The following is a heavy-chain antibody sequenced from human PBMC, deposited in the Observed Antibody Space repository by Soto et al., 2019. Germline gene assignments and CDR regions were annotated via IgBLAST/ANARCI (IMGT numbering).Heavy chain of an antibody. Sequence: QLQLQESGPGLVKPSETLSLTCTVSGGSISSSSYYWGWIRQPPGKGLEWIGSIYYSGSTYYNPSLKSRVTISVDTSKNQFSLKLSSVTAADTAVYYCARHQNYCIGGSCYSEDYFDYWGQGTLVTVSS. V-gene: IGHV4-39*01. D-gene: IGHD2-15*01. J-gene: IGHJ4*02. CDR3: ARHQNYCIGGSCYSEDYFDY. CDR1: GGSISSSSYY. CDR2: IYYSGST.